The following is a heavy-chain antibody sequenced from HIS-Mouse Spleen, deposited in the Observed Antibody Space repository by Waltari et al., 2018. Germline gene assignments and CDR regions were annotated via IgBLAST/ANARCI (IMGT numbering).Heavy chain of an antibody. V-gene: IGHV4-39*07. Sequence: QLQLQESGPGLVTPSETLSLTCTVSGGSISSSLYYLGWIRQPPGKGLEWIGSIYYSGSTYYNPSLKSRVTISVDTSKNQFSLKLSSVTAADTAVYYCAREIPYSSSWYDWYFDLWGRGTLVTVSS. CDR3: AREIPYSSSWYDWYFDL. CDR2: IYYSGST. CDR1: GGSISSSLYY. J-gene: IGHJ2*01. D-gene: IGHD6-13*01.